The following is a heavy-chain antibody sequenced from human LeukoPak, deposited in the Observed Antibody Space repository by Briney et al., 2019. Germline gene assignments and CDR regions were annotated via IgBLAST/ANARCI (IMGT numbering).Heavy chain of an antibody. V-gene: IGHV3-23*01. Sequence: GGSLRLSCAASGFTFSSYAMSWVRQAPGKGMEWVSAISGSGGSTYYADSVKGRFTISRDNSKNTLYLQMNSLRAEDTAVYYCAKDRTPYSNYNWFDPWGQGTLVTVSS. CDR1: GFTFSSYA. CDR2: ISGSGGST. D-gene: IGHD4-4*01. J-gene: IGHJ5*02. CDR3: AKDRTPYSNYNWFDP.